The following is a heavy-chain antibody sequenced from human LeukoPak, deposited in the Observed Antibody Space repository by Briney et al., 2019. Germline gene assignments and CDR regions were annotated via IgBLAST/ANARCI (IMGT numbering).Heavy chain of an antibody. CDR1: GFTFSNAW. V-gene: IGHV3-15*01. D-gene: IGHD3-22*01. Sequence: PGGSLRLSCAASGFTFSNAWMSWVRQAPGKGLEWVGRIKSKTDGGTTDYAAPVKGRFTISRDDSKNTLYLQMNSLKTEDTAVYYCTTFHTPLITMIVVAPWGQGTMVTVSS. CDR2: IKSKTDGGTT. J-gene: IGHJ3*01. CDR3: TTFHTPLITMIVVAP.